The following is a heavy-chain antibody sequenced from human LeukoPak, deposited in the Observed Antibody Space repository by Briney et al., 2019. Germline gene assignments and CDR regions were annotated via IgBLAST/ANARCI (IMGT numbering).Heavy chain of an antibody. CDR2: INSDGSEG. CDR1: GFTFSGFW. CDR3: ARDQYDTWSRRGNFDS. D-gene: IGHD3-3*01. J-gene: IGHJ4*02. Sequence: GGSLRLSCAVSGFTFSGFWMSWSRQAPGKGLEWVASINSDGSEGYYADVVKGRFTISRDNTKNSLYLQMNSLRAEDTAVFYCARDQYDTWSRRGNFDSWGQGTLVIVSS. V-gene: IGHV3-7*03.